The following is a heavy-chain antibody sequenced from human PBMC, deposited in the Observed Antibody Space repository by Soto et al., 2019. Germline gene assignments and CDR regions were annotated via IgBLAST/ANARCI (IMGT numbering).Heavy chain of an antibody. D-gene: IGHD6-19*01. V-gene: IGHV3-7*03. CDR3: ARINSSGSY. Sequence: GGSLRLSCVASGPTFNTHWMSWVRQAPGKGLEWLAGIKEDGSQRYYVDSVRGRFTISRDNAKNSLYLQMDGLRAEDAAVYYCARINSSGSYWGQGTLVTVSS. J-gene: IGHJ4*02. CDR2: IKEDGSQR. CDR1: GPTFNTHW.